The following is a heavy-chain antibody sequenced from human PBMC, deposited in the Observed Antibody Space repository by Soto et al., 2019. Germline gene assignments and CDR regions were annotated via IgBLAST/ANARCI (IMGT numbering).Heavy chain of an antibody. Sequence: GGSMRLSCAASGFTFSSYAMSWVRQAPGKGLEWVSAISGSGGSTYYADSVKGRFTISRDNSKNTLYLQMNSLRAEDTAVYYCAKESGYYDFWSGYFDYWGQGTLVTVSS. J-gene: IGHJ4*02. V-gene: IGHV3-23*01. CDR1: GFTFSSYA. CDR2: ISGSGGST. D-gene: IGHD3-3*01. CDR3: AKESGYYDFWSGYFDY.